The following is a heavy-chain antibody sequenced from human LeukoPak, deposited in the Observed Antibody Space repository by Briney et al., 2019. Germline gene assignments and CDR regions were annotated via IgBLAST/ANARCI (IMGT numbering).Heavy chain of an antibody. Sequence: PGGSLRLSCAASGFSFNDYSMNWVRQAPGKGLEWVSLITWNGATTYYADSVKGRFTISRDNTKNSLYPQMNSLRAEDTAVYYCARIYSSSWQYYYYYYMDVWGKGTTVTISS. CDR2: ITWNGATT. CDR1: GFSFNDYS. CDR3: ARIYSSSWQYYYYYYMDV. D-gene: IGHD6-13*01. J-gene: IGHJ6*03. V-gene: IGHV3-43*01.